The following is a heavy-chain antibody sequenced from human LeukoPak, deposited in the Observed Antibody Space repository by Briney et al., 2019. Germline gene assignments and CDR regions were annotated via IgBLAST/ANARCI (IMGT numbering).Heavy chain of an antibody. CDR2: IYPGDPDA. CDR1: GYTFTNSW. Sequence: PGESLKISCKGSGYTFTNSWIAWVRQMPGKGLEWMGIIYPGDPDAKYSPSFQGRVTISVDKSISTAYLQWSALRASDSAMYYCARQSPGRRAGYNYVPPDYWGQGTLVTVSS. D-gene: IGHD3-22*01. CDR3: ARQSPGRRAGYNYVPPDY. J-gene: IGHJ4*02. V-gene: IGHV5-51*01.